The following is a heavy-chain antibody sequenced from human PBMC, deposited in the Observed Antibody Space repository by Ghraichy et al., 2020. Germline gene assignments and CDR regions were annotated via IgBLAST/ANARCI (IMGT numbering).Heavy chain of an antibody. CDR3: APRDFDY. Sequence: GGSLRLSCAASGFTFSSYAMHWVRQAPGKGLEWVALTSDDGSYKYYADSVKGRFTISRDNSKSTLYLQMNSLRAEYTAVYYCAPRDFDYWGQGTLVTVSS. CDR2: TSDDGSYK. J-gene: IGHJ4*02. V-gene: IGHV3-30*04. CDR1: GFTFSSYA.